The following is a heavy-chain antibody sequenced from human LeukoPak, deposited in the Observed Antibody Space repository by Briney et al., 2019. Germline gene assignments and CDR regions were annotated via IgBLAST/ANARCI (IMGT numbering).Heavy chain of an antibody. Sequence: NPSETLSLTCTVSGGSISESSFYWGWIRQPPGKGLEWIGNIFYSGTTYYKPSLKSRVTISVDTSKNQFSLKLNSVTAADTAVYYCARIRKYCSGGSCYQYYFDYWGQGTLVTVSS. CDR1: GGSISESSFY. J-gene: IGHJ4*02. D-gene: IGHD2-15*01. V-gene: IGHV4-39*07. CDR3: ARIRKYCSGGSCYQYYFDY. CDR2: IFYSGTT.